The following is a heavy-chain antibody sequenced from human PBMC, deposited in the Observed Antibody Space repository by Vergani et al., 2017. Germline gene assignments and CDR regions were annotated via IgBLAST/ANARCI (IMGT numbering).Heavy chain of an antibody. CDR3: AREGSSGWYRRGNFDY. CDR1: GFTFSSYS. V-gene: IGHV3-21*01. CDR2: ISSSSSYI. D-gene: IGHD6-19*01. J-gene: IGHJ4*02. Sequence: EVQLVESGGGLVKPGGSLRLSCAASGFTFSSYSMNWVRQAPGKGLEWVSSISSSSSYIYYADSVKGRFTISRDNAKNSLYLQMNSLRAEDTAVYYCAREGSSGWYRRGNFDYWGQGTLVTVSS.